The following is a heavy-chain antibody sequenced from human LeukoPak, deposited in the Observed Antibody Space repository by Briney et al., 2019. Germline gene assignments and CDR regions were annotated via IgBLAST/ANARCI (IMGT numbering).Heavy chain of an antibody. CDR3: ASWYYDILTGDYYFDY. V-gene: IGHV3-48*03. CDR1: GFTFSSYE. J-gene: IGHJ4*02. D-gene: IGHD3-9*01. CDR2: ISSRGSTI. Sequence: GGSLRLSCAASGFTFSSYEMNWVRQAPGKGLEWVSYISSRGSTIYYADSVKGRFTISRDNAKNSLYLQMNSLRAEDTAVYYCASWYYDILTGDYYFDYWGQGTLVTVSS.